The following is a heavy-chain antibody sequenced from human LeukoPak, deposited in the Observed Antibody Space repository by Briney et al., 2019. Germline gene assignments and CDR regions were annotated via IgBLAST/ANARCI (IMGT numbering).Heavy chain of an antibody. CDR3: ARKGYGDFD. Sequence: GSLRLSCAASGFTFSCCWMTWVRQAPGKGLEWVANIKEDGSEKNYVDSVKGRFTISRDSAKNSLYLQMNSLRAEDTALYYCARKGYGDFDWGQGTLVTVSS. CDR1: GFTFSCCW. CDR2: IKEDGSEK. J-gene: IGHJ4*02. V-gene: IGHV3-7*01. D-gene: IGHD4-17*01.